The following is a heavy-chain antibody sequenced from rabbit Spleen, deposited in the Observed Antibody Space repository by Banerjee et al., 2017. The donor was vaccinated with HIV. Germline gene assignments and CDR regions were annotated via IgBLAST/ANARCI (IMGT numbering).Heavy chain of an antibody. CDR1: GFSFSSSDY. CDR2: IAGGSSAFT. V-gene: IGHV1S40*01. CDR3: ARERIAGTNMEFNL. D-gene: IGHD4-2*01. J-gene: IGHJ4*01. Sequence: QSLEESGGDLVKPGGTLTLTCTASGFSFSSSDYMCWVRQAPGKGLEWISCIAGGSSAFTYSATWAKGRFTISKTSSTTVTLQMTSLTVADTATYFCARERIAGTNMEFNLWGQGTLVTVS.